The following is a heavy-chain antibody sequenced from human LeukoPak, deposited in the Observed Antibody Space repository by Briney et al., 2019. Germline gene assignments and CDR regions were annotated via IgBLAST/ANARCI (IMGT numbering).Heavy chain of an antibody. J-gene: IGHJ4*02. CDR3: AREHYDSSGYHFDY. Sequence: ASVKVSCKASGYTFTSCYMHWVRQARGQGLEWMGWINTNIGGTSYAPKFQGRVTMTRDTSISTAYMELSRLRSDDTAVYYCAREHYDSSGYHFDYWGQGTLVTVSS. CDR1: GYTFTSCY. V-gene: IGHV1-2*02. CDR2: INTNIGGT. D-gene: IGHD3-22*01.